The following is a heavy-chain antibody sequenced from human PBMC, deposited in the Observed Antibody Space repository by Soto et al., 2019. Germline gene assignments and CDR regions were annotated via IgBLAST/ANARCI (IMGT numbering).Heavy chain of an antibody. CDR1: GGSLSSYY. J-gene: IGHJ5*02. V-gene: IGHV4-59*01. D-gene: IGHD6-25*01. CDR2: VYFSGNT. CDR3: GSVRPSGYVLS. Sequence: SETLSLTCTVSGGSLSSYYWTWIRQSPGKGLEWIGYVYFSGNTNYNPSLKSRVTISIDTSKNQFSLRLASVTAADTAFYYCGSVRPSGYVLSWGQGTLVTVAS.